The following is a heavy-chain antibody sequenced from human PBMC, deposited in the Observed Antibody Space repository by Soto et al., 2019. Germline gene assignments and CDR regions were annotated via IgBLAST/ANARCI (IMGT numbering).Heavy chain of an antibody. J-gene: IGHJ6*02. CDR2: IIPIFGTA. CDR1: GGTFSSYA. CDR3: ARALTGAYGMDV. Sequence: ASVKVSCKASGGTFSSYAISWVRQAPGQGLEWMGGIIPIFGTANYAQKFQGRVTITADESTSTAYMELSSLRSEDTAVYYCARALTGAYGMDVWGQGTTRTVSS. D-gene: IGHD3-9*01. V-gene: IGHV1-69*13.